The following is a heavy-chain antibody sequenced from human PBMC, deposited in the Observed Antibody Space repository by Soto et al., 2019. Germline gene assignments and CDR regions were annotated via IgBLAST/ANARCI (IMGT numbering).Heavy chain of an antibody. V-gene: IGHV6-1*01. CDR1: GDSVSSNSAT. D-gene: IGHD2-2*01. J-gene: IGHJ4*02. CDR3: ARLTVVPYCFDS. Sequence: SQTLSLTCDISGDSVSSNSATWHWIRQSPSRGLEWLGRTFYRSKWYTGYGLSVKSRITINPDTSKNQFSLHLKSVTPEDTAVYYCARLTVVPYCFDSRGQGTLVIVSS. CDR2: TFYRSKWYT.